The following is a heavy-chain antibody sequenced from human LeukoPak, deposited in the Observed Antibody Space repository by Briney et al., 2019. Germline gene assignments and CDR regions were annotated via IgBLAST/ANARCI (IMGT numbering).Heavy chain of an antibody. V-gene: IGHV1-69*01. CDR2: IIPIFGTA. J-gene: IGHJ5*02. D-gene: IGHD3-3*01. CDR3: ARQPQRYDFWSGYPGINWFDP. Sequence: VASVKVSCKASGGTFSSYAISWVRQAPGQGLEWMGGIIPIFGTANYAQKFQGRVTITADESTSTAYMELSSLRSEDTAVYYCARQPQRYDFWSGYPGINWFDPWGQGTLVTVSS. CDR1: GGTFSSYA.